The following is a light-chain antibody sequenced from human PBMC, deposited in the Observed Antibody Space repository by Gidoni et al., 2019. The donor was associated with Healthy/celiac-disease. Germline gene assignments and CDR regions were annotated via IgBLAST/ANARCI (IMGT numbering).Light chain of an antibody. CDR1: SSDVGGYNY. J-gene: IGLJ3*02. V-gene: IGLV2-14*01. CDR3: SSYTSSSLWV. CDR2: DVS. Sequence: QSALTQPASVSGAPGQAITISCTGTSSDVGGYNYVSCYKQHPGTAPKLMIYDVSNRPSGVSNRFSGSNSGNTASLTISGLQAEDEADYYCSSYTSSSLWVFGGGTKLTVL.